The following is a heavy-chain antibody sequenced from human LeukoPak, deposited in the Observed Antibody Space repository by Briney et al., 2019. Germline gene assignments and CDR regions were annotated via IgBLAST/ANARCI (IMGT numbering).Heavy chain of an antibody. V-gene: IGHV3-48*01. D-gene: IGHD2-2*01. CDR3: ARSQGYCSSTSCPGEYFDY. CDR2: ISSSSSTI. CDR1: GFTFSFYT. J-gene: IGHJ4*02. Sequence: GGSLRLSCAASGFTFSFYTMNWVRQAPGKGLEWVSYISSSSSTIYYADSVKGRFTISRDNAKNSLYLQMNSLRAEDTAVYYCARSQGYCSSTSCPGEYFDYWGQGTLVTVSS.